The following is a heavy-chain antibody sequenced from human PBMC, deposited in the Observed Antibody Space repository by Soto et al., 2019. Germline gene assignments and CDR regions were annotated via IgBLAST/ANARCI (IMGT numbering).Heavy chain of an antibody. V-gene: IGHV4-34*01. CDR3: ARHEGNGNVWPLDY. CDR2: INHSGST. J-gene: IGHJ4*02. Sequence: PSETLSLTCAVYGGSFSGYYWSWIRQPPGKGLEWIGEINHSGSTNYNPSLKSRVTLSVDTSKNQFSLRLTSVTAEDTAVYYCARHEGNGNVWPLDYWGQGILVTVSS. CDR1: GGSFSGYY. D-gene: IGHD2-8*01.